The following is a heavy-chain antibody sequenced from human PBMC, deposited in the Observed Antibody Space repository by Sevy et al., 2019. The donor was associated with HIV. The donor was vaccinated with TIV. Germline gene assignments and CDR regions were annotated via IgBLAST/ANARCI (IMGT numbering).Heavy chain of an antibody. D-gene: IGHD3-22*01. Sequence: SETLSLTCTVSGGSISSSSYYWGWIRQPPGKGLEWIGSIYYSGSTYYNPSLKSRVTISVDTSKNQFSLMMSSVTAADAAVFYCARRVVLQDSSGYTLYNWFDPWGQVTLVTVSS. CDR2: IYYSGST. CDR3: ARRVVLQDSSGYTLYNWFDP. CDR1: GGSISSSSYY. V-gene: IGHV4-39*01. J-gene: IGHJ5*02.